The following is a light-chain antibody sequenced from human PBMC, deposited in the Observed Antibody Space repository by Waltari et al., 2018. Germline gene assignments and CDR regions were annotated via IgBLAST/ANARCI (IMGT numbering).Light chain of an antibody. V-gene: IGLV3-21*02. J-gene: IGLJ1*01. CDR1: NSGSKS. CDR3: QVWDTASDEYV. CDR2: DDS. Sequence: SYVLTQPPSVSVAPGQTARITCGGNNSGSKSVHWYQQGSGQAPLLVVYDDSYRPSGIPERVSGSNSGNTATLTINSVEAGDEADYYCQVWDTASDEYVFGPGTKVTVL.